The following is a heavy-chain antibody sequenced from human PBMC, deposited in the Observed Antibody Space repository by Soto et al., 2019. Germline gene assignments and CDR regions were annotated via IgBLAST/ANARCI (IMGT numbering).Heavy chain of an antibody. CDR2: IIPIFGTA. Sequence: SVKVSCKASGGTFSSYAISWVRQAPGQGLEWMGGIIPIFGTANYAQKFQGRVTITADESTSTAYMELSSLRSEDTAVYYCARVGGWLQFDSDYYYGMDVWGQGTTVTVS. D-gene: IGHD5-12*01. CDR3: ARVGGWLQFDSDYYYGMDV. J-gene: IGHJ6*02. V-gene: IGHV1-69*13. CDR1: GGTFSSYA.